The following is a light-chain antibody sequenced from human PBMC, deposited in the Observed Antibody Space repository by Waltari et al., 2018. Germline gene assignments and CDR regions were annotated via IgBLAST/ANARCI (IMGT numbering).Light chain of an antibody. J-gene: IGLJ2*01. CDR2: EDS. Sequence: SYELTQPPSVSVALGQMARLTRGGNNIGRKYVYWYQQKPDQAPVLVIYEDSKRPSGIPERFAGSNSGNTATLTIDGAQARDEADYYCQVWDSSTGLFGGGTRLTVL. V-gene: IGLV3-9*01. CDR1: NIGRKY. CDR3: QVWDSSTGL.